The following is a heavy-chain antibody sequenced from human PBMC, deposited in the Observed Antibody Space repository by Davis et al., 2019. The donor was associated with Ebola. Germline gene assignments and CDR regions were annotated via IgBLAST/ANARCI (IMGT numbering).Heavy chain of an antibody. D-gene: IGHD6-19*01. CDR2: INSDGSST. V-gene: IGHV3-74*01. J-gene: IGHJ6*02. CDR1: GFTFSSYW. Sequence: LSLTCAASGFTFSSYWMHWVRQAPGKGLVWVSRINSDGSSTSYADSVKGRFTISRDNSKNTLYLQMNSLRAEDTAVYYCAREVVGHSSGWTYYYYGMDVWGQGTTVTVSS. CDR3: AREVVGHSSGWTYYYYGMDV.